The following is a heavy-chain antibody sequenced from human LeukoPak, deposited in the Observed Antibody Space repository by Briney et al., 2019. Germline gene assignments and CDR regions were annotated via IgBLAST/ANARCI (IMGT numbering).Heavy chain of an antibody. CDR1: GGTFSSYA. Sequence: SVKVSCKASGGTFSSYAISWVRQAPGQGLEWMGGIIPIFGTANYAQKSQGRVTITADESTSTAYMELSSLRSEDTAVYYCATRAVADDSLFDYWGQGTLVTVSS. CDR2: IIPIFGTA. V-gene: IGHV1-69*01. CDR3: ATRAVADDSLFDY. J-gene: IGHJ4*02. D-gene: IGHD6-19*01.